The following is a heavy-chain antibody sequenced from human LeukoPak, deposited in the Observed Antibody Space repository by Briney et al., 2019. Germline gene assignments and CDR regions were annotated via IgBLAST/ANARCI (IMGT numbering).Heavy chain of an antibody. V-gene: IGHV4-59*01. J-gene: IGHJ4*02. D-gene: IGHD3-10*01. CDR1: GDSISNYY. CDR2: IYYSGST. CDR3: ARGYGSGSYFDY. Sequence: PSETLSLTCNVSGDSISNYYWSWIRQPPGKGLEWIGYIYYSGSTNYNPSLKSRVTISVDTSKNQFSLKLSSVTAADTAVYYCARGYGSGSYFDYWGQGTLVTVSS.